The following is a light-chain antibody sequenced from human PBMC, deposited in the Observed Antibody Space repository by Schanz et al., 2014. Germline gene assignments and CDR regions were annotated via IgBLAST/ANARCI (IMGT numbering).Light chain of an antibody. CDR3: ATWDDSLNALV. Sequence: QSVLTQPPSASGTPGQRVTISCSGSSSNIGSKTVSWYQQLPGTAPKLLIYTNNQRPSGVPNRFSGSKSGTSASLAISGLQSADEADYYCATWDDSLNALVLGGGTKVTVL. V-gene: IGLV1-44*01. CDR2: TNN. J-gene: IGLJ3*02. CDR1: SSNIGSKT.